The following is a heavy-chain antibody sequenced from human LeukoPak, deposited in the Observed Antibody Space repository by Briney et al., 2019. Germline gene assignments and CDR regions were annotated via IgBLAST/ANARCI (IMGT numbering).Heavy chain of an antibody. CDR1: GYTFTSYG. D-gene: IGHD4-17*01. J-gene: IGHJ4*02. CDR3: ARAPSRATVTTRSSDREYDY. Sequence: ASVKVSCKASGYTFTSYGISWVRQAPGQGLEWMGWISAYNGNTNYAQKLQGRVTMTTDTSTSTAYMELRSLRSDDTAVYYCARAPSRATVTTRSSDREYDYWGQGTLVTVSS. V-gene: IGHV1-18*01. CDR2: ISAYNGNT.